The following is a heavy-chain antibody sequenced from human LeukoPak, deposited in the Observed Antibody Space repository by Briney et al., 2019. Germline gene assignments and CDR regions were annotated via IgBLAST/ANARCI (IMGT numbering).Heavy chain of an antibody. J-gene: IGHJ5*02. V-gene: IGHV3-74*03. CDR2: INSDGSST. Sequence: GGSLRLSCAASGFTFSNYWMHLVRQAPGKGLVWVSRINSDGSSTKYADSVKGRFTISRDNAKNTLYLQMNSLRAEDTAVYYCARVSTLFGVVHTNWFDPWGQGTLVTVSS. D-gene: IGHD3-3*01. CDR1: GFTFSNYW. CDR3: ARVSTLFGVVHTNWFDP.